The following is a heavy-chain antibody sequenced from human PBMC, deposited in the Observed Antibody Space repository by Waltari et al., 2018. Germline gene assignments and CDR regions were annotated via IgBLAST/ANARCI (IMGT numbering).Heavy chain of an antibody. J-gene: IGHJ4*02. Sequence: EVHLVESGGGLVQPGGSLRLSFSASGFTFSIYAMSWVRQAPGKGLELVSAISGSGGSPYYADSVKGRFTISRDKSKNTLYLQMNSLRAEDTAVYYCAKGSGYGDYGNFDYWGQGTLVTVSS. D-gene: IGHD4-17*01. CDR2: ISGSGGSP. V-gene: IGHV3-23*04. CDR3: AKGSGYGDYGNFDY. CDR1: GFTFSIYA.